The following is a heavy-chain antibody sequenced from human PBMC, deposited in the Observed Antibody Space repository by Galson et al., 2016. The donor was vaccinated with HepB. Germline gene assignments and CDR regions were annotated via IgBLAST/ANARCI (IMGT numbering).Heavy chain of an antibody. J-gene: IGHJ5*02. CDR2: VSFDGSKE. CDR3: ARDRVVAAKYNWFDP. Sequence: SLRLSCAASGFIFSSYGMHWVRQSPGKGLEWVALVSFDGSKEYYADSVKGRFTISRDNSNNTMYLQMNSLRAEDTAIYYCARDRVVAAKYNWFDPWAREPWSPSPQ. D-gene: IGHD2-15*01. CDR1: GFIFSSYG. V-gene: IGHV3-33*05.